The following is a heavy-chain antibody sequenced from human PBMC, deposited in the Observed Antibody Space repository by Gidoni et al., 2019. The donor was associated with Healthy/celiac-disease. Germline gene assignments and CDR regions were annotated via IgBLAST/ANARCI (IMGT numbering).Heavy chain of an antibody. D-gene: IGHD5-18*01. CDR1: GFTFSSYH. CDR2: ISSSSSTI. CDR3: ARDHLDTAMGYYYYGMDV. V-gene: IGHV3-48*02. Sequence: EVQLVESGGGLVQPGGSLRLSCAASGFTFSSYHRNWVRQAPGKGLEWGSYISSSSSTIYYADSVKGRFTISRDNAKNSLYLQMNSLRDEDTAVYYCARDHLDTAMGYYYYGMDVWGQGTTVTVSS. J-gene: IGHJ6*02.